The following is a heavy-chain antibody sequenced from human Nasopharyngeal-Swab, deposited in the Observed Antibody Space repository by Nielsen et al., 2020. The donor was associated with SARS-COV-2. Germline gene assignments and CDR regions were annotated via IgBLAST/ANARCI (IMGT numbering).Heavy chain of an antibody. CDR2: ITTDGSTT. J-gene: IGHJ4*02. V-gene: IGHV3-74*01. Sequence: GESLKISCAASGFTFSGYWMHWVRQTPGKGLVWVSRITTDGSTTDYADSVEGRFTISRDNAKNTLFLQMNSLRAEDTAVYYCARVYYASSSTGDLDYWGQGTLVTVSS. CDR3: ARVYYASSSTGDLDY. CDR1: GFTFSGYW. D-gene: IGHD6-13*01.